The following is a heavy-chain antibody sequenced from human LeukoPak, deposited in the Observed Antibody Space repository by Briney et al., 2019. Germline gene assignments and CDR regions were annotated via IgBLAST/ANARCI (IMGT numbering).Heavy chain of an antibody. D-gene: IGHD3-10*01. J-gene: IGHJ6*03. Sequence: PSETLSLTCTVSGGSISSGGYYWGWIRQPPGKGLEWIGSIYYSGSTYYDPSLTSRVTISVDTSKNQFSLKLSSVTAADTAVYYCARAFSGSGSYYSEMLYYYYYMDVWGKGTTVTISS. V-gene: IGHV4-39*01. CDR3: ARAFSGSGSYYSEMLYYYYYMDV. CDR1: GGSISSGGYY. CDR2: IYYSGST.